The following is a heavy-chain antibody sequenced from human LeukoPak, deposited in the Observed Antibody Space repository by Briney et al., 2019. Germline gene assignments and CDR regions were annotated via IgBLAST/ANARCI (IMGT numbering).Heavy chain of an antibody. J-gene: IGHJ5*02. CDR2: IYTSGST. Sequence: SETLSLTCTVSGGSISSYYWSWIRQPAGKGLEWIGRIYTSGSTNYSPSLKSRVTMSVDTSKNQFSLKLGSVTAADTAVYYCARDMGWFGELLSKNWFDPWGQGTLVTVSS. D-gene: IGHD3-10*01. CDR3: ARDMGWFGELLSKNWFDP. V-gene: IGHV4-4*07. CDR1: GGSISSYY.